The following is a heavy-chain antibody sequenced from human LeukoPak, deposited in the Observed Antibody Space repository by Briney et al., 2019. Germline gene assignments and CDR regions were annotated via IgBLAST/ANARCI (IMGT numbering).Heavy chain of an antibody. D-gene: IGHD3-10*01. J-gene: IGHJ4*02. V-gene: IGHV3-30-3*01. Sequence: GGSLRLSCAASGFTFSSYAMHWVRQAPGKGLEWVAVISYDGSNKYYADSVKGRFTISRDNYKNTLYLQMNSLRAEDTAAYYCARNYGSGSYFTDYWGQGTLVTVSS. CDR1: GFTFSSYA. CDR2: ISYDGSNK. CDR3: ARNYGSGSYFTDY.